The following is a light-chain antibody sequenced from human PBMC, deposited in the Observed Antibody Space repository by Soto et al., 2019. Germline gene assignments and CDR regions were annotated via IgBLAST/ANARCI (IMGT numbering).Light chain of an antibody. V-gene: IGLV1-44*01. CDR3: ATWDDSRNGYV. CDR1: SSNIGSNT. CDR2: DND. Sequence: QSVLTQPPSASGTPGQRVTISASGSSSNIGSNTVSWYHQVPGTAPKLLIYDNDERPSGVPGRFSGSKSGTSASLAISGLQSEDEADYYCATWDDSRNGYVFGPGTKVTVL. J-gene: IGLJ1*01.